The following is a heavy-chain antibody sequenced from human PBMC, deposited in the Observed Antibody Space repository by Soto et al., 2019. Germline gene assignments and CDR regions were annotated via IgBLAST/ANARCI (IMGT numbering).Heavy chain of an antibody. J-gene: IGHJ5*02. CDR3: ARESSGNHNHNWFDP. CDR2: IWFSGTS. D-gene: IGHD1-20*01. Sequence: QVQLQESGPGLVKPSETLSLTCTVSGGSLSPYYWSWVRQPPGKGLEWIGFIWFSGTSTYNPSLRVRVTLSVATSKNQLSLEMNSVTAADTAVYYCARESSGNHNHNWFDPWGLGTLVTVSA. CDR1: GGSLSPYY. V-gene: IGHV4-59*01.